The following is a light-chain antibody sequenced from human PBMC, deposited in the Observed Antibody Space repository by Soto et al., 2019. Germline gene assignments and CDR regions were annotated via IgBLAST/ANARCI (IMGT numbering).Light chain of an antibody. V-gene: IGKV3-15*01. Sequence: EIVMTQSPATLSVSPGERATLSCRASQSVSSNLAWYQQKPGQAPRLLIYGASTRPTGIPARFSGSGSGTGFTLSISSLQSEDVAVYYCQQYNNWAPWTFGQGTKVEIK. CDR3: QQYNNWAPWT. CDR2: GAS. CDR1: QSVSSN. J-gene: IGKJ1*01.